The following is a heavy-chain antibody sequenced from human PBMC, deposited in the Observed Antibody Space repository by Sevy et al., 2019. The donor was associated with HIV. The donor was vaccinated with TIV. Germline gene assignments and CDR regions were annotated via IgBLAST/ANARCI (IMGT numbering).Heavy chain of an antibody. Sequence: SETLSLTCTVSGGSIITANYYWTWIRQHPGKGLEWIGYIYYTGSTYYNPSLSNRVTLSVDTSKNQLSLTLRSVTAADTALYYCARGTIVPAPTPYADSRGQGTLVTVSS. CDR1: GGSIITANYY. D-gene: IGHD2-2*01. J-gene: IGHJ4*02. V-gene: IGHV4-31*03. CDR2: IYYTGST. CDR3: ARGTIVPAPTPYADS.